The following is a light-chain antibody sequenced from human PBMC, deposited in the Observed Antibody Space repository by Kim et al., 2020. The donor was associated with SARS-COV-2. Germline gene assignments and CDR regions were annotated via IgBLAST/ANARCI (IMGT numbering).Light chain of an antibody. Sequence: EIVMTQSPATLSLSPGERATLSCRASQSISSSLAWYQQKPGQAPRVLIYGASARATGIPARFSGSGSGTEFTLTISNVQSEDFAVYYCQQNAYWRAFGQGTRLEIK. CDR2: GAS. J-gene: IGKJ5*01. V-gene: IGKV3-15*01. CDR1: QSISSS. CDR3: QQNAYWRA.